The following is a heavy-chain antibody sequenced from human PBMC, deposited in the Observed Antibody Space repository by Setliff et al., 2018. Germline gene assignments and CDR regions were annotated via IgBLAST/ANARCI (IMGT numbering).Heavy chain of an antibody. CDR3: STGSDGW. D-gene: IGHD2-15*01. Sequence: GGSLRLSCVGSGFGFSDAWMTWVRQAPGKGLEWVGHIKSEAYGGTADYATAVKGRFSISRDDSKDTVFLQMNSLKTEDTGTYYCSTGSDGWWGQGTLVTVSS. V-gene: IGHV3-15*01. CDR1: GFGFSDAW. J-gene: IGHJ4*02. CDR2: IKSEAYGGTA.